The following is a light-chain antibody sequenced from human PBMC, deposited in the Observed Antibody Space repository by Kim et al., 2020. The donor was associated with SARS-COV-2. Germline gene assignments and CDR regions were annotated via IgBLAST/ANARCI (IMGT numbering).Light chain of an antibody. Sequence: NFMLTQSHSVSESPGKTVTISCTRSSGSIANKYVQWYQQRPGSAPTTVIYEDNQRPSGVPDRFSGSIDSSSNSASLTISGLKTEDEADYYCQSSDSSDLVFGGGTQLTVL. J-gene: IGLJ3*02. CDR1: SGSIANKY. CDR3: QSSDSSDLV. CDR2: EDN. V-gene: IGLV6-57*03.